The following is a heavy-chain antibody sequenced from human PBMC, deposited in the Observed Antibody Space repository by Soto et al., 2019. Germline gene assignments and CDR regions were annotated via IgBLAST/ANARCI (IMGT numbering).Heavy chain of an antibody. V-gene: IGHV4-34*01. D-gene: IGHD6-13*01. J-gene: IGHJ4*02. Sequence: ETLSLTCAVYGGSFSGYYWSWIRQPPGKGLEWIGEINHSGSTNYNPSLKSRVTISVDTSKNQFSLKLSSVTAADTAVYYCARNPPIPGIAAASPDYWGQGTLVTVSS. CDR3: ARNPPIPGIAAASPDY. CDR1: GGSFSGYY. CDR2: INHSGST.